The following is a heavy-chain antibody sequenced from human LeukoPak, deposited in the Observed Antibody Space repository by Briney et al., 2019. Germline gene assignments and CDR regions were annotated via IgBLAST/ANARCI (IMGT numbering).Heavy chain of an antibody. CDR2: IYTSGST. CDR3: ASVPDLFNYGGSGY. Sequence: PSETLSLTCTVSGGSISSGSYYWSWIRQPAGKGLEWIGRIYTSGSTNYNPSLKSRVTISVDTSKNQFSLKLSSVTAADTAVYYCASVPDLFNYGGSGYWGQGTLVTVSS. J-gene: IGHJ4*02. D-gene: IGHD4-11*01. V-gene: IGHV4-61*02. CDR1: GGSISSGSYY.